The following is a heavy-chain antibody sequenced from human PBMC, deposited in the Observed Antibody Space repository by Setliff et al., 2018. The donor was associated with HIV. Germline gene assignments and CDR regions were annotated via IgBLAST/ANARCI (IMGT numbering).Heavy chain of an antibody. D-gene: IGHD3-22*01. CDR2: INHSGST. J-gene: IGHJ4*02. Sequence: SETLSLTCDVYGGSFSGYYWSWMRQPPGKGLEWIGKINHSGSTNYNPSLKSRVTISVDTSRNQFSLKLNSVTAADTAVYYCARVGYYDSSFDYWGQGTLVTVSS. CDR3: ARVGYYDSSFDY. V-gene: IGHV4-34*01. CDR1: GGSFSGYY.